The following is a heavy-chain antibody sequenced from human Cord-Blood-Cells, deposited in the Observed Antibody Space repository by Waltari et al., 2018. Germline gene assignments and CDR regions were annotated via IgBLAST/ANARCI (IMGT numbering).Heavy chain of an antibody. J-gene: IGHJ4*02. Sequence: QVQLQESGPGLVKPSQTLSLTCTVSGGSISSGDYYWSWIRQPPGKGLEWIGYIYYSGSNYYNPALKRRVTRSVDTSKNQFSLKLSSVTAADTAVYYCARDVSGGGSVDYWGQGTLVTVSS. CDR3: ARDVSGGGSVDY. CDR1: GGSISSGDYY. CDR2: IYYSGSN. V-gene: IGHV4-30-4*01. D-gene: IGHD3-16*01.